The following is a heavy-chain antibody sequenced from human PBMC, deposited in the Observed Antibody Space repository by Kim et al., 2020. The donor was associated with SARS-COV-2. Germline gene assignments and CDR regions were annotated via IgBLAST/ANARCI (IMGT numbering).Heavy chain of an antibody. V-gene: IGHV3-30*04. D-gene: IGHD2-15*01. CDR1: GFTFSSYA. CDR3: ARDEDIVVVVAATEKFSRYYGMDV. J-gene: IGHJ6*02. Sequence: GGSLRLSCAASGFTFSSYAMHWVRQAPGKGLEWVAVISYDGSNKYYADSVKGRFTIFRDNSKNTLYLQMNSLRAEDTAVYYCARDEDIVVVVAATEKFSRYYGMDVWGQGTTVTVSS. CDR2: ISYDGSNK.